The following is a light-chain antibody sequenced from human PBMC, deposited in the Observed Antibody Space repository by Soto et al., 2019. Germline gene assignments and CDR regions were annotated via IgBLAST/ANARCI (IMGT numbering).Light chain of an antibody. V-gene: IGKV1-12*01. J-gene: IGKJ1*01. CDR3: QQANSFPWT. CDR1: QDITTW. Sequence: DIRMTQSPSSVSASVGDRVTITCRASQDITTWLAWYRQKLGKAPELLIYAASNLQSGVPSRFSGSGSGTDFTLTISSLQPEDFATYYCQQANSFPWTFDQGTRVEI. CDR2: AAS.